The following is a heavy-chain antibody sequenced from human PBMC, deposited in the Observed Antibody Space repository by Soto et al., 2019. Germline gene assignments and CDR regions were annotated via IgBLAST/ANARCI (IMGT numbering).Heavy chain of an antibody. V-gene: IGHV4-4*07. CDR3: AKDEVGGEFDY. D-gene: IGHD7-27*01. J-gene: IGHJ4*02. Sequence: SETLSLTCTVSRGYVNTFHWSWVRQPAGKGLEWIGRIFPNGNTDYSPSLKSRVTLSVDTSKNQISLNLTSVTAADMAVYYCAKDEVGGEFDYWGQGTLVTVSS. CDR2: IFPNGNT. CDR1: RGYVNTFH.